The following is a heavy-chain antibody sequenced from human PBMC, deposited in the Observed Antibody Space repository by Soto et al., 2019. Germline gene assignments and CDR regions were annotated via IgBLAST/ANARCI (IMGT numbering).Heavy chain of an antibody. CDR3: PGVKAMWYRYSFLAY. CDR1: GGTIDSGDYL. D-gene: IGHD3-16*02. CDR2: IFYTGST. Sequence: SETLSLTCSVSGGTIDSGDYLWSWIRQPPVKGLEWIGSIFYTGSTYYSPALKSLASMSMDTSKNLFSLMLRSVTASDTAGYFCPGVKAMWYRYSFLAYGGKGPPVTVSS. V-gene: IGHV4-30-4*01. J-gene: IGHJ4*02.